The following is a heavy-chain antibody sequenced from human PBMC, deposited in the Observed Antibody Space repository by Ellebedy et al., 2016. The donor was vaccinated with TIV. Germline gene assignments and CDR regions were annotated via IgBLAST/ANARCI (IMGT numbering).Heavy chain of an antibody. CDR3: ASDPLLQWLFDD. V-gene: IGHV3-23*01. CDR1: GFTFGSYA. D-gene: IGHD6-19*01. J-gene: IGHJ4*02. Sequence: GESLKISCAASGFTFGSYAMSWVRQAPGKGLGWVSTITGSGGSTYYADSVKGRFTISRDNSKNTLFLRMSSLSAEDTAVYYSASDPLLQWLFDDWGQGTLVTVSS. CDR2: ITGSGGST.